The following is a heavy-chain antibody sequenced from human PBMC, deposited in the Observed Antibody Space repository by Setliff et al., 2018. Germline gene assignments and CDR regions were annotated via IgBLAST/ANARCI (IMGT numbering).Heavy chain of an antibody. Sequence: SSVKVSCKASGYTFSTYGIAWVRQAPGQGLEWMGWISPYNGYIIYAHKFQGRVTMTTDTSTGTADMELRNLRSDDTAVYYCTRDTNIVVVPPHRTAFDIWGQGTMVTVS. V-gene: IGHV1-18*01. CDR1: GYTFSTYG. D-gene: IGHD2-2*01. J-gene: IGHJ3*02. CDR3: TRDTNIVVVPPHRTAFDI. CDR2: ISPYNGYI.